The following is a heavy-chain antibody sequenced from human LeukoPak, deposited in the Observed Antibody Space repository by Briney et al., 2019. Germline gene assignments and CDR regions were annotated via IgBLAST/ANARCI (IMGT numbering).Heavy chain of an antibody. CDR3: ARDHAEYSSSLIDY. D-gene: IGHD6-6*01. Sequence: GASVKVSCMASGYTFTSYGISWVRQAPGQALEWMGWISAYNGNTNYAQKLQGRVTMTTDTSPSTAYMELRSLRSDDTAVYYCARDHAEYSSSLIDYWGQGTLVTVSS. CDR2: ISAYNGNT. V-gene: IGHV1-18*01. CDR1: GYTFTSYG. J-gene: IGHJ4*02.